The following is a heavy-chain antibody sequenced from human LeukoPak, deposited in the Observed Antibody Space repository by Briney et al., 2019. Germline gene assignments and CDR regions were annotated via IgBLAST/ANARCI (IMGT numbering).Heavy chain of an antibody. CDR2: IKSKTDGGTT. D-gene: IGHD6-13*01. CDR3: TTDKTDSSSWYYHYYYGMDV. J-gene: IGHJ6*02. CDR1: GFTFSNAW. Sequence: GGSLRLSCAASGFTFSNAWMSWVRQAPGKGLEWVGRIKSKTDGGTTDYAAPVKGRFTISRDDSKNTLYLQMNSLKTEDTAVHYCTTDKTDSSSWYYHYYYGMDVWGQGTTVTVSS. V-gene: IGHV3-15*01.